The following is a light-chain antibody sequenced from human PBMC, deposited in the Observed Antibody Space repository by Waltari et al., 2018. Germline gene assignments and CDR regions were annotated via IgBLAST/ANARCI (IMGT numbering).Light chain of an antibody. J-gene: IGLJ3*02. Sequence: QSALTQPASVSGSPGQSITXSCTGTSSDVXXXXXXXXYRHHPGKAPKLMIYEATQRPSGVSDRFSGSKSGNTASLTISGLQAEDEADYYCCSYVGDVTWVFGGGTKLTVL. V-gene: IGLV2-23*01. CDR2: EAT. CDR3: CSYVGDVTWV. CDR1: SSDVXXXXX.